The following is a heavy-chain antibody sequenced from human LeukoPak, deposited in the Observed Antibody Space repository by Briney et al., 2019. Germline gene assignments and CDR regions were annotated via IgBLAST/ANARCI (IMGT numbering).Heavy chain of an antibody. J-gene: IGHJ6*02. D-gene: IGHD2-15*01. V-gene: IGHV1-2*02. CDR3: ARGLRIINGLDV. CDR1: GYTLRDYY. Sequence: ASVKVSCEASGYTLRDYYIYWVRQAPGQGLEWLGWLNPHSGGTNYAQKFQGRVTLTSDTSISTAYMELSPLTSDDTAIYYCARGLRIINGLDVWGQGTTAIVSS. CDR2: LNPHSGGT.